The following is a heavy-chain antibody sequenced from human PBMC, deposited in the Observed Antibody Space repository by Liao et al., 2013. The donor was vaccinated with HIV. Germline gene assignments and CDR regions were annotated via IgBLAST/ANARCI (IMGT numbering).Heavy chain of an antibody. D-gene: IGHD4-23*01. CDR2: IYTSGST. Sequence: QVQLQESGPGLVKPSETLSLTCTVSGGSISSFSWNWIRQPAGKGLEWIGHIYTSGSTNYSPSLRSRVTMSVDTSKNQFSLKLSSVTAADTAVYYCARPTTVVTPNAFDIWGQGTMVTVSS. V-gene: IGHV4-4*07. CDR1: GGSISSFS. CDR3: ARPTTVVTPNAFDI. J-gene: IGHJ3*02.